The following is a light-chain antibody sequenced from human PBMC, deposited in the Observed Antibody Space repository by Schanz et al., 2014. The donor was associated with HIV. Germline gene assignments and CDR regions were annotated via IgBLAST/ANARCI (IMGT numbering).Light chain of an antibody. J-gene: IGLJ2*01. Sequence: QSALTQPASVSGSPGQSITISCSGTSSDIGGSDYARGYQQHPGRAPKVLIYDVRDRPSGVSNRFSGSKSGNTASLTISGLQPEDEADYYCCSYAANCPFLFGGGTKLTVL. CDR3: CSYAANCPFL. CDR2: DVR. V-gene: IGLV2-14*03. CDR1: SSDIGGSDY.